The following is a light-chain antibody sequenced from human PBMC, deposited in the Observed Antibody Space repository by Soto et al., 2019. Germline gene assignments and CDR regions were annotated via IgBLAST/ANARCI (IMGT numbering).Light chain of an antibody. CDR2: EVS. J-gene: IGLJ1*01. CDR3: TSYTRSSTPV. V-gene: IGLV2-14*01. CDR1: SSDVGGYNY. Sequence: QSVLTQPASVSGSPGQAITISCTGTSSDVGGYNYVSWYQQHPGKAPKLMIYEVSDRPSGVSDRFSGSKSANTASLTISGLQAEDEADYYCTSYTRSSTPVFGTGTKVTVX.